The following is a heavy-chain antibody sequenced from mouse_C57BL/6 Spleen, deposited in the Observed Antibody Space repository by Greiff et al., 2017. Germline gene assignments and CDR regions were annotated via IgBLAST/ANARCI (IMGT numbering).Heavy chain of an antibody. CDR2: INYDGSST. V-gene: IGHV5-16*01. J-gene: IGHJ2*01. CDR3: ARDGGLRPLDY. D-gene: IGHD2-4*01. CDR1: GFTFSDYY. Sequence: EVKLVESEGGLVQPGSSMKLSCTASGFTFSDYYMAWVRQVPEKGLEWVANINYDGSSTYYLDSLKSRFIISRDNAKNILYLQMSSLKSEDAATYYCARDGGLRPLDYWGQGTTLTVSS.